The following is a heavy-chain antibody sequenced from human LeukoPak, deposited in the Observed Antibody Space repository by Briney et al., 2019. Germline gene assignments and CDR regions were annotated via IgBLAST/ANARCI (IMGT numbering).Heavy chain of an antibody. CDR2: INPNSGGT. V-gene: IGHV1-2*02. J-gene: IGHJ3*02. CDR3: ARVLDSRIVVPTTPGGPNAFDI. Sequence: ASVKVSCKASGYIFTGYYLHWVRQAPGQGLEWLGWINPNSGGTDYAQKFQGRVTVTRDTSINTAYMELYRLTSDDTAVYYCARVLDSRIVVPTTPGGPNAFDIWGQGTMVTVSS. D-gene: IGHD1-26*01. CDR1: GYIFTGYY.